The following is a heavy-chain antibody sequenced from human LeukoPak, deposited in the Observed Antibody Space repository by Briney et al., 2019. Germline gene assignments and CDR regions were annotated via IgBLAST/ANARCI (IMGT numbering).Heavy chain of an antibody. D-gene: IGHD2-2*01. V-gene: IGHV1-46*01. Sequence: ASVTVSCKASGYTFTSYYMHWVRQAPGQGLEWMGIINPSGGSTSYAQKFQGRVTMTRDTSTSTVYMELSSLRSEDTAVYYWARAPQAYCSSTSCYGGVYYYYGMDVWGQGTTVTVSS. J-gene: IGHJ6*02. CDR3: ARAPQAYCSSTSCYGGVYYYYGMDV. CDR2: INPSGGST. CDR1: GYTFTSYY.